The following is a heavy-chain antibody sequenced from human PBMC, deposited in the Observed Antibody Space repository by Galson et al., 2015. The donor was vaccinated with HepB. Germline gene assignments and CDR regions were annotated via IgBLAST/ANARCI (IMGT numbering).Heavy chain of an antibody. J-gene: IGHJ4*02. D-gene: IGHD6-13*01. V-gene: IGHV1-18*04. Sequence: SVKVSCKASGYTFVSYGVSWVRQAPGQALEWMGWISAYNGNTNYAQKFQGRVTMTTDTYTRTVYMELRSLRSDDTALYYCARDRYRWVEYNSNWVPFDYWGQGTLVSVSS. CDR1: GYTFVSYG. CDR3: ARDRYRWVEYNSNWVPFDY. CDR2: ISAYNGNT.